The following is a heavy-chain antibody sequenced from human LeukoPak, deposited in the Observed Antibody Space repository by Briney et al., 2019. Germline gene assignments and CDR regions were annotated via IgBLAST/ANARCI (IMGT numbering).Heavy chain of an antibody. CDR3: AREFLLGHFDY. J-gene: IGHJ4*02. Sequence: ASAKASCKASGYSFTSHYMHWVRQAPGQGLEWMGLINPSGSSTLYAQKFQGRVTMTRDMSTTTDYMELSSLRSDDTAVYYCAREFLLGHFDYWGQGTLVTVSS. D-gene: IGHD2/OR15-2a*01. CDR1: GYSFTSHY. V-gene: IGHV1-46*01. CDR2: INPSGSST.